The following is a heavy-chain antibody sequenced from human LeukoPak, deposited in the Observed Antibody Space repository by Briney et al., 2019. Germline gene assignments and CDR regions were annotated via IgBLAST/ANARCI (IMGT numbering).Heavy chain of an antibody. CDR1: GYTFTSYY. CDR3: ARSGILTGYHYYYYMDV. V-gene: IGHV1-46*01. CDR2: INPSGGSA. D-gene: IGHD3-9*01. Sequence: ASVKVSCKASGYTFTSYYIHWVRQAPGQGLEWMGIINPSGGSANYAQKLQGRVTMTRDTSTSTVYMELSSLRSEDTAVYYCARSGILTGYHYYYYMDVWGKGTTVTISS. J-gene: IGHJ6*03.